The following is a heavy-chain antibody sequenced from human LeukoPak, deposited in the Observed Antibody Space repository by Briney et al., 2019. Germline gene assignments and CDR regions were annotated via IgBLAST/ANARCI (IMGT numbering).Heavy chain of an antibody. CDR3: ARHPKGRELEEIDY. CDR2: IYYSGST. D-gene: IGHD1-1*01. J-gene: IGHJ4*02. V-gene: IGHV4-59*08. CDR1: GGSISSYY. Sequence: SETLSLTCTVSGGSISSYYWSWIRQPPGKGLEWIGYIYYSGSTNYNPSLKSRVTISVDTSKNQFSLKLSSVTAADTAVYYCARHPKGRELEEIDYWGQGTLVTVSS.